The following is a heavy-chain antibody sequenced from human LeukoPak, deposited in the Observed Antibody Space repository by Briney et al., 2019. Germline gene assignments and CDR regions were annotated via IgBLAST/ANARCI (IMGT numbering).Heavy chain of an antibody. CDR2: MNPNSGNT. J-gene: IGHJ5*02. CDR1: GGTFSSYA. V-gene: IGHV1-8*02. CDR3: ASSLESGWYENWFDP. D-gene: IGHD6-19*01. Sequence: ASVKVSCKASGGTFSSYAISWVRQAPGQGLEWMGWMNPNSGNTGYAQKFQGRVTMTRNTSISTAYMELSSLRSEDTAVYYCASSLESGWYENWFDPWGQGTLVTVSS.